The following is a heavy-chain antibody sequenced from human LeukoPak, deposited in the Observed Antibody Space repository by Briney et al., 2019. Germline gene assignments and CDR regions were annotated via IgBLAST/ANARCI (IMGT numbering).Heavy chain of an antibody. Sequence: ASVKVSCKASGYTFTSYGISWVRQAPGQGLEGMGWISSYDANTHYPQKLQGRVTMTTDTSTSTAYMELRSLRSDDPAVYYCEREGPQPLGASDYWRQGNHLSLSS. V-gene: IGHV1-18*01. D-gene: IGHD1-26*01. CDR3: EREGPQPLGASDY. CDR1: GYTFTSYG. J-gene: IGHJ4*02. CDR2: ISSYDANT.